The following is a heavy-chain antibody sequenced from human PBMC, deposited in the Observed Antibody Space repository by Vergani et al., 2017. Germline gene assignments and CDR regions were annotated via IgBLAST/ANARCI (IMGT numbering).Heavy chain of an antibody. CDR1: GFTFDDYA. V-gene: IGHV3-9*01. CDR2: ISWNSGSI. CDR3: AKDPHAMPAGFDY. D-gene: IGHD2-2*01. Sequence: EVQLLESGGGLVQPGRSLRLSCAASGFTFDDYAMHWVRQAPGKGLEWVSGISWNSGSIGYADSVKGRFTISRDNAKNSLYLQMNSLRAEDTALYYCAKDPHAMPAGFDYWGQGTLVTVSS. J-gene: IGHJ4*02.